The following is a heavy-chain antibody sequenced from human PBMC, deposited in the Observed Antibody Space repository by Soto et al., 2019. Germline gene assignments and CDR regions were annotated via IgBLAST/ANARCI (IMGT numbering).Heavy chain of an antibody. D-gene: IGHD3-10*01. CDR3: VRGVSGSYFYYYYGMDV. Sequence: ASVKVSCKASGYTFTSYDINWVRQATGQGLEWMGWMNPNSGNTGYAQKFQGRVTMTRNTSISTAYMELSSLRSEDTAVYYCVRGVSGSYFYYYYGMDVWGQGTTVTVSS. V-gene: IGHV1-8*01. CDR2: MNPNSGNT. J-gene: IGHJ6*02. CDR1: GYTFTSYD.